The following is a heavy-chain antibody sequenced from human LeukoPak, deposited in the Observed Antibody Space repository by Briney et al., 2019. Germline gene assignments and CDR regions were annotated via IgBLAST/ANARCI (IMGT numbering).Heavy chain of an antibody. Sequence: SETLSLTCAVYGGSFSGYYWSWIRQPPGKGLEWIGEINHSGSTNHNPSLKSRVTISVDTSKNQFSLKLSSVTAADTAVYYCARGRRSGYYYVIDYWGQGTLVTVSS. CDR3: ARGRRSGYYYVIDY. CDR2: INHSGST. D-gene: IGHD3-22*01. J-gene: IGHJ4*02. CDR1: GGSFSGYY. V-gene: IGHV4-34*01.